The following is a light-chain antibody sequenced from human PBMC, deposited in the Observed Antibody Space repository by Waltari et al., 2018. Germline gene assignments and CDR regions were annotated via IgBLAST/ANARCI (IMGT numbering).Light chain of an antibody. CDR2: ANS. V-gene: IGLV1-40*01. Sequence: QSVLTQPPSVSGAPGQTVTISCTGTTSNIGAGYNVHWYQQFPGRAPNLIIYANSPRASWAPDRFTGSKSGASASLTSTGLQADDEADYYCQSFDISLTTSNVFGSGTRVTVL. J-gene: IGLJ1*01. CDR3: QSFDISLTTSNV. CDR1: TSNIGAGYN.